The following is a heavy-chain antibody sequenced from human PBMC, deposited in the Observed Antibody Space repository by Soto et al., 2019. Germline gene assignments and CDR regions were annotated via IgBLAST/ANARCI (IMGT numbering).Heavy chain of an antibody. Sequence: GGSLRLSCAASGFTFSSYAMSWVRQAPGKGLEWVSAISGSGGSTYYAASVKGRFTISRDNSKNTLYLQMNSLRAEDTAVYYCAKDLGLGYCSGGSCHDFDYWGQGTLVTVSS. J-gene: IGHJ4*02. D-gene: IGHD2-15*01. V-gene: IGHV3-23*01. CDR1: GFTFSSYA. CDR3: AKDLGLGYCSGGSCHDFDY. CDR2: ISGSGGST.